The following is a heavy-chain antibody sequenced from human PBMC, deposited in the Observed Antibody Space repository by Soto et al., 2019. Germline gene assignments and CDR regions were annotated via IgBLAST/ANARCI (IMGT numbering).Heavy chain of an antibody. CDR3: ARMGRSSSYYYYYMDV. V-gene: IGHV1-69*13. CDR1: GGTFSSYA. Sequence: ASVKVSCKASGGTFSSYAISWVRQAPGQGLEWMGGIIPIFGTANYAQKFQGRVTITADESTSTAYMELSSLRSEDTAVYDCARMGRSSSYYYYYMDVWGKGTTVTVSS. J-gene: IGHJ6*03. D-gene: IGHD6-6*01. CDR2: IIPIFGTA.